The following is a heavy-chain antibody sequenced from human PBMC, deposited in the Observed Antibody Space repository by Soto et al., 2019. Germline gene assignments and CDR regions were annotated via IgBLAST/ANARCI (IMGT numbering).Heavy chain of an antibody. CDR3: ASSVEMATIGDY. V-gene: IGHV3-66*01. J-gene: IGHJ4*02. CDR2: IYSGGST. D-gene: IGHD5-12*01. CDR1: GFTVSSNY. Sequence: GGSLRLSCAASGFTVSSNYMSWVRQAPGKGLEWVSVIYSGGSTYYADSVKGRFTISRDNSKNTLYLQMNSLRAEDTAVYYCASSVEMATIGDYWGQGTLVTVSS.